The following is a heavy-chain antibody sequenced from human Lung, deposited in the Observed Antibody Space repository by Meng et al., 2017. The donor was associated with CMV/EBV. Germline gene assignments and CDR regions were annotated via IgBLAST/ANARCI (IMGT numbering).Heavy chain of an antibody. CDR2: IYYSGST. V-gene: IGHV4-30-4*08. J-gene: IGHJ5*02. CDR1: GGSISSGDYY. CDR3: ARGSVLTGYYSRNFVRWLDP. Sequence: SETLSLTCTVSGGSISSGDYYWSWIRQPPGKGLEWIGYIYYSGSTYYNPSLKSRVTISVDTSKNQFSLKLSSVTAADTAVYYCARGSVLTGYYSRNFVRWLDPWGQGXLVTVSS. D-gene: IGHD3-9*01.